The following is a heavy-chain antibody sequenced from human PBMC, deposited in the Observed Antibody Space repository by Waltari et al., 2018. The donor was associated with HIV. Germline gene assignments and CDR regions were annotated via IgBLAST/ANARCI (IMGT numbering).Heavy chain of an antibody. Sequence: QLQLQESGPGLVKPSDILSLTCRVSADSIRSSTYCWGWIRQPPGKGLQWIGTFKYDGTTHYNPSLASRVTMSFDTSKNQFSLELTSLTAADTALYYCATNYYDGSGGFYWGQGTPVTVSS. CDR2: FKYDGTT. V-gene: IGHV4-39*07. CDR1: ADSIRSSTYC. J-gene: IGHJ4*02. D-gene: IGHD3-22*01. CDR3: ATNYYDGSGGFY.